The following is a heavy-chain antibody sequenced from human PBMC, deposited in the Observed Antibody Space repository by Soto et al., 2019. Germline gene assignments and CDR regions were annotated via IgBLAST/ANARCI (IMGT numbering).Heavy chain of an antibody. D-gene: IGHD3-10*01. V-gene: IGHV4-31*03. CDR1: GGSSSSGRYY. CDR3: ARDLNYGCWSL. CDR2: IYYNGST. J-gene: IGHJ4*02. Sequence: SETLSLTCTVSGGSSSSGRYYCSWFRQHPGKGLEWIGYIYYNGSTDYNPSLKSRVTISVDTSNNKFFLKLSSVTAAAPAVYYCARDLNYGCWSLWGRGTLVTVSS.